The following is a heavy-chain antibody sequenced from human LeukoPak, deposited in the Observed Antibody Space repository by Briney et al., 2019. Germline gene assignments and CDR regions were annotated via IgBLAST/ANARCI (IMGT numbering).Heavy chain of an antibody. V-gene: IGHV3-73*01. D-gene: IGHD2-2*01. CDR3: TRLDCSSTSCYVGY. J-gene: IGHJ4*02. CDR1: GFTFSGSA. Sequence: PGGSLTLSCAASGFTFSGSAMHWVRQASGKGLEWVGRIRSKANSYATAYAASVKGRFTISRDDSKNTAYLQMNSLKTEDTAVYYCTRLDCSSTSCYVGYWGQGTLVTVSS. CDR2: IRSKANSYAT.